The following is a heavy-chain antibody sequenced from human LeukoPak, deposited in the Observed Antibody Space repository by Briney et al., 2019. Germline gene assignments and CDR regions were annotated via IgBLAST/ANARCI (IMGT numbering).Heavy chain of an antibody. CDR3: TRAVAHLDY. J-gene: IGHJ4*02. V-gene: IGHV3-49*04. D-gene: IGHD4-23*01. CDR1: GFTFGDHA. Sequence: PGRSLRLSCTASGFTFGDHAMSWVRQAPGKGLEWVGFIRAKTYGETTEYAASVKGRFTISRDDYKSIAYLQMNSLKTEDTAVYYCTRAVAHLDYWGQGTLVTVSS. CDR2: IRAKTYGETT.